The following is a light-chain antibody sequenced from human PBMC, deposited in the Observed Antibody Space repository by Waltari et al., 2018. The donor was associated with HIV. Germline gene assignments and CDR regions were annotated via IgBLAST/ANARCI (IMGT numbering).Light chain of an antibody. J-gene: IGKJ1*01. CDR2: TTS. V-gene: IGKV1-39*01. CDR1: QSINTY. CDR3: QQSFNNPRA. Sequence: DIQMTQSPYSLSASVGDRATISSRASQSINTYLNWYQQKPGEAPKLLIYTTSTLQSGVPSRFSGSGSGTDFTLTISSLQPEDFATYYCQQSFNNPRAFGQGTKVEI.